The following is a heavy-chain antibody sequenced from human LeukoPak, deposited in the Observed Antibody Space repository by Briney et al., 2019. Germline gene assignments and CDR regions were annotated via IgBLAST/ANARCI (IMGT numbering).Heavy chain of an antibody. J-gene: IGHJ4*02. Sequence: SETLSLTCAVYGGSFSGYYWSWIRQPPGKGLEWIGYIYYSGSTNYNPSLKSRVTISVDTSRNQFSLNLSSVTAADTAVYYCARDYYDSSGSRYFDYWGQGTLVTVSS. V-gene: IGHV4-59*01. D-gene: IGHD3-22*01. CDR3: ARDYYDSSGSRYFDY. CDR1: GGSFSGYY. CDR2: IYYSGST.